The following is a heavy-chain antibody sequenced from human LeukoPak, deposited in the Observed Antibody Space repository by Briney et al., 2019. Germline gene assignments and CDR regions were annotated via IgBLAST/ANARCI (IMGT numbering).Heavy chain of an antibody. J-gene: IGHJ6*02. Sequence: ASVKVSCKASGGTFSTYEINWVRQAPGQGLEWVGRIIPVLNIANYAQRFQGRVTITADKSANTPYMELSGLRSDDTATYYCARRSDTGVVPHHSYYCFDVWGQGTAVAVSS. CDR1: GGTFSTYE. CDR3: ARRSDTGVVPHHSYYCFDV. V-gene: IGHV1-69*10. D-gene: IGHD5-18*01. CDR2: IIPVLNIA.